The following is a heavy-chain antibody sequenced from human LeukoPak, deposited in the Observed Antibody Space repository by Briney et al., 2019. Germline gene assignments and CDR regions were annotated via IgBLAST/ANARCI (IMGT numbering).Heavy chain of an antibody. CDR1: GFSLSTSGVG. D-gene: IGHD2/OR15-2a*01. V-gene: IGHV2-5*02. CDR3: ARIIVPQYYFDY. CDR2: FYWDGDK. J-gene: IGHJ4*02. Sequence: SGPTLVNPTQTLTLTCTFSGFSLSTSGVGVGWIRQPPGKALEGLELFYWDGDKRYSPSLKSRLTITKDTSKNQVVLTMTDMDPVDTATYYCARIIVPQYYFDYWGQGTLVTVSS.